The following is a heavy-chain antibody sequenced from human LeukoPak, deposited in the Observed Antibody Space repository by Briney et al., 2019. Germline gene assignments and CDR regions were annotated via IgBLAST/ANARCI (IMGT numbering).Heavy chain of an antibody. Sequence: IPSETLSLTCSVSGGSIRSSDDYWGFVRQTPGKGLEWMGSIYYTGSSHYNPSLKSRATISVDTSKNQFSLKLSSVTAADTAVYYCARTSSSGLVGGYYFDYWGQGTLVTVSS. J-gene: IGHJ4*02. V-gene: IGHV4-39*07. CDR1: GGSIRSSDDY. CDR2: IYYTGSS. CDR3: ARTSSSGLVGGYYFDY. D-gene: IGHD6-19*01.